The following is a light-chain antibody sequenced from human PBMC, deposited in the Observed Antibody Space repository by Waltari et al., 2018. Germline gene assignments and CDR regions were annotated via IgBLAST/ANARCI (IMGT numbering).Light chain of an antibody. CDR1: QPISYN. V-gene: IGKV3-15*01. Sequence: EIVLTQSPSTLSVSPGERAILPCRASQPISYNLAWYQQRPGQPPRLLIYGASARAAAIPVRFSGSGSGTEFTLTISGLQSEDFAVYYCQHYHQWPPYTFGQGTKVE. J-gene: IGKJ2*01. CDR3: QHYHQWPPYT. CDR2: GAS.